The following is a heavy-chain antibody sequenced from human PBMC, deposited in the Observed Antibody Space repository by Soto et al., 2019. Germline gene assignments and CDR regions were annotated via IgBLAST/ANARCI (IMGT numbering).Heavy chain of an antibody. CDR1: GFILSDCA. Sequence: GGSLRLSCATSGFILSDCAMNWVRQAPGKGLEWVSYISSSSSVIDYADSVKGRFTVSRDNARNSLYLQMNSLRAEDTAVYYCVRDLSWGCNWYYYNDGQSKRATVTVSS. J-gene: IGHJ6*03. D-gene: IGHD1-20*01. V-gene: IGHV3-48*01. CDR3: VRDLSWGCNWYYYNDG. CDR2: ISSSSSVI.